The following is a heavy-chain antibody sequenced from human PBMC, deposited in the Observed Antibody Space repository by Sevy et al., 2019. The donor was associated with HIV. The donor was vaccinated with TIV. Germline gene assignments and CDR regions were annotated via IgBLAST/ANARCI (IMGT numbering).Heavy chain of an antibody. CDR3: ARRGELLHAFDI. Sequence: SETLSLTCAVYGGSFSGYYWSWIRQPPGKGLEWIGEINHSGGTNYNPSLKSRVTISVDTSKNQFSLKLSSVTAADTAVYYCARRGELLHAFDIWGQGTMVTVSS. CDR1: GGSFSGYY. CDR2: INHSGGT. D-gene: IGHD1-26*01. J-gene: IGHJ3*02. V-gene: IGHV4-34*01.